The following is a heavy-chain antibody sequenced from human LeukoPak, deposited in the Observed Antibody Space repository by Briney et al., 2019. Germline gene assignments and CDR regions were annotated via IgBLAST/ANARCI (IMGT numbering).Heavy chain of an antibody. CDR1: GGSFSSCDYY. V-gene: IGHV4-30-4*01. CDR2: IYYSRRT. J-gene: IGHJ4*02. D-gene: IGHD3-22*01. CDR3: ARRRGSSYYYDSSGYYMVDY. Sequence: PSETLSLTCTVSGGSFSSCDYYWVWQPQPPGKGREGVMYIYYSRRTYDNPSLESRVTKSVDTSKNQFSLKLSSVAAADTAVYYGARRRGSSYYYDSSGYYMVDYWGQGTLVTVSS.